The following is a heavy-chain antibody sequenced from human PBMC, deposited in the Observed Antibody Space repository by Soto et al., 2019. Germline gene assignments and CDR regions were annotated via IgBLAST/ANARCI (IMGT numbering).Heavy chain of an antibody. D-gene: IGHD6-6*01. V-gene: IGHV5-51*01. CDR3: ASPGGSSSSQADGMDV. CDR2: IYPGDSDT. J-gene: IGHJ6*02. CDR1: GYSFTSYW. Sequence: PGESRKISCKGSGYSFTSYWISWVRQMPGKGLEWMGIIYPGDSDTRYSPSFQGQVTISADKSISTAYLQWSSLKASDTAMYYCASPGGSSSSQADGMDVWGQGTTVTVSS.